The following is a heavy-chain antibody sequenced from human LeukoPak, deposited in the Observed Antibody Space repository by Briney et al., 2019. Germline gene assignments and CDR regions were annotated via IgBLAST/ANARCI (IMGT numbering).Heavy chain of an antibody. Sequence: PSETLSLTCTVYGGSFSGYYWSWIRQPPGKGLEWIGEINHSGSTNYNPSLKSRVTISVDTSKNQFSLKLTSVTAADTAVYYCARDLFVGGLDVWGKGTTVTVSS. CDR2: INHSGST. J-gene: IGHJ6*04. V-gene: IGHV4-34*01. CDR3: ARDLFVGGLDV. D-gene: IGHD3-16*01. CDR1: GGSFSGYY.